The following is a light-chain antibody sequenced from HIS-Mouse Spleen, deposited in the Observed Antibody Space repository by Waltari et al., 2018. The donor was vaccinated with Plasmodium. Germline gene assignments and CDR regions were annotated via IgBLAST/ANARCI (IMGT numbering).Light chain of an antibody. CDR1: QSVSSN. CDR2: GAS. Sequence: DIVMTQSPATLSVSPGERATLSCRASQSVSSNLAWYQQNPGQAPRLPIYGASTRATGIPARFSGSGSGTEFTLTISSMQSEDFAVYYCQQYNNWPRGTFGQGTKVEIK. CDR3: QQYNNWPRGT. J-gene: IGKJ1*01. V-gene: IGKV3-15*01.